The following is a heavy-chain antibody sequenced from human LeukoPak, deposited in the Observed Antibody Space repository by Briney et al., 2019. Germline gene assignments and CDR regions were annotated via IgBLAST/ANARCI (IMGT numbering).Heavy chain of an antibody. CDR3: ARAKRSLLWFGELDFDY. CDR1: GYTFTGYY. V-gene: IGHV1-2*06. D-gene: IGHD3-10*01. CDR2: INPNSGGT. Sequence: ASVKVSCKASGYTFTGYYMHRVRQAPGQGLEWMGRINPNSGGTNYAQKFQGRVTMTRDTSISTAYMELSRLRSDDTAVYYCARAKRSLLWFGELDFDYWGQGTLVTVSS. J-gene: IGHJ4*02.